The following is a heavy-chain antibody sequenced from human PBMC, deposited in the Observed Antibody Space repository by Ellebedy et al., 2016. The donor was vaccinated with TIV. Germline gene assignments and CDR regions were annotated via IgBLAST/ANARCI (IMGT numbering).Heavy chain of an antibody. CDR3: AKGGPLGIGGGGYFDY. J-gene: IGHJ4*02. V-gene: IGHV3-23*01. Sequence: LSLTCAASGFTFSSCAMSWVRQAPGKGLEWVSAISGSGRSTYYADSVKGRFTISRDNSKNTLYLQMNSLRAEDTAVYYCAKGGPLGIGGGGYFDYWGQGTLVTVSS. CDR1: GFTFSSCA. D-gene: IGHD7-27*01. CDR2: ISGSGRST.